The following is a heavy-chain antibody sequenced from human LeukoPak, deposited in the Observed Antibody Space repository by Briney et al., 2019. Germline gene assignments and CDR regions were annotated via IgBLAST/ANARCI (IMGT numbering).Heavy chain of an antibody. J-gene: IGHJ6*03. V-gene: IGHV3-7*01. CDR2: IKQDGSEK. Sequence: GGSLRLSCAASGFTFSSYWMSWVRQAPGKGLEWVANIKQDGSEKYYVDSVKGRFTISRDNAKNSLYLQMNSLRAEDTAVYYCARSRRYSGSYGYYYYYMDVWGKGTTDTVS. D-gene: IGHD1-26*01. CDR3: ARSRRYSGSYGYYYYYMDV. CDR1: GFTFSSYW.